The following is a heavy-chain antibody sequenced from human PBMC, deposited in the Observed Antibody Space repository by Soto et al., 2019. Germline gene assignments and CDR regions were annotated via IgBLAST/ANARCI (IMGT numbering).Heavy chain of an antibody. CDR1: GFTFSGSA. CDR2: IRSKANSYAT. CDR3: TRREGERYSSSSVDYYYGMDV. D-gene: IGHD6-6*01. J-gene: IGHJ6*02. V-gene: IGHV3-73*01. Sequence: EVQLVESGGGLVQPGGSLKLSCAASGFTFSGSAMHWVRQASGKGLEWVGRIRSKANSYATAYAASVKGRFTISRDVSKSKAYLQMDSLKTVDTAMYDCTRREGERYSSSSVDYYYGMDVWGQGTTVTVS.